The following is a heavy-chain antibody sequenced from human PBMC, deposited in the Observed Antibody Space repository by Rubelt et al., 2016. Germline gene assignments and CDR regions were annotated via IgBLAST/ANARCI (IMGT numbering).Heavy chain of an antibody. CDR2: INSDGSST. CDR1: GFTFSSYW. CDR3: ARGVLVGVFDY. Sequence: GGSLRLSCAASGFTFSSYWMHWVRQAPGKGLVWVSRINSDGSSTSYADSVKGRFTISRDNAKNTLYLQMNSLRAEDTAVYYCARGVLVGVFDYWGQGTLVTVSS. J-gene: IGHJ4*02. D-gene: IGHD1-26*01. V-gene: IGHV3-74*01.